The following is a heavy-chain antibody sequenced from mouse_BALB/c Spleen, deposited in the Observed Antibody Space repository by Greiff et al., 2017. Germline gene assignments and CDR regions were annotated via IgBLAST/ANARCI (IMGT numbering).Heavy chain of an antibody. Sequence: EVQLVESGGGLVKPGGSLKLSCAASGFTFSSYTMSWVRQTPEKRLEWVAYISNGGGSTYYPDTVKGRFTISRDNAKNTLYLQMSSLKSEDTAMYYCARHYYGSSYAWFAYWGQGTLVTVSA. J-gene: IGHJ3*01. V-gene: IGHV5-12-2*01. CDR2: ISNGGGST. D-gene: IGHD1-1*01. CDR1: GFTFSSYT. CDR3: ARHYYGSSYAWFAY.